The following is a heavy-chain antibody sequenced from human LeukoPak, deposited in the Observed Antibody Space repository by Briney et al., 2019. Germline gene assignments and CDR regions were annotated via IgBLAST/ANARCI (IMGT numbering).Heavy chain of an antibody. Sequence: GGSLRLYCAASGFTFSSYAMSWVRQATGKGLEWVSAISGSGGSTYYADSVKGRFTISRDNSKNTLYLQMNSLRAEDTAVYYCAKVPSPVGATHYFDYWGQGTLVTVSS. J-gene: IGHJ4*02. CDR2: ISGSGGST. CDR1: GFTFSSYA. V-gene: IGHV3-23*01. CDR3: AKVPSPVGATHYFDY. D-gene: IGHD1-26*01.